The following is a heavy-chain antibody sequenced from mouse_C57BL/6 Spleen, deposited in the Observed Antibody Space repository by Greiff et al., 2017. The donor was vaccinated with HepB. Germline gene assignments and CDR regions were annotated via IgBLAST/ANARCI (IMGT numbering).Heavy chain of an antibody. Sequence: EVQLQQSGPGLVKPSQSLSLTCSVTGYSITSGYYWNWIRQFPGNKLEWMGYISDDGSNNYNPTRKNRISITRDTSKNQLYLKFNTVTTEDTATYYCARRETNSFAYWGQGTLVTVSA. D-gene: IGHD1-3*01. CDR3: ARRETNSFAY. V-gene: IGHV3-6*01. CDR2: ISDDGSN. J-gene: IGHJ3*01. CDR1: GYSITSGYY.